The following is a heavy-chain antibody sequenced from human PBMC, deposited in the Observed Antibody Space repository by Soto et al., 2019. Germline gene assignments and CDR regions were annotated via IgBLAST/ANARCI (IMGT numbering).Heavy chain of an antibody. J-gene: IGHJ5*02. D-gene: IGHD1-1*01. Sequence: SETLSLTCAVSGGSISSSSYYWGWIRQPPGKGLEWIANIYYSGNTYYNPSLKSRVTISIDTSKNQFSLKLTSVTAADTALYYCVRHSSGDNWNDWGINWFDPWGQGTLVTGSS. CDR2: IYYSGNT. CDR1: GGSISSSSYY. CDR3: VRHSSGDNWNDWGINWFDP. V-gene: IGHV4-39*01.